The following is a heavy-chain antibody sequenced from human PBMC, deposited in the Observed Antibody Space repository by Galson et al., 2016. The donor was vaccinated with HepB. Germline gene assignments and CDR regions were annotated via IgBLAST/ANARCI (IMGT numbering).Heavy chain of an antibody. CDR2: TYYRSKWYN. V-gene: IGHV6-1*01. CDR3: VRHLFSLGLDYGMDV. J-gene: IGHJ6*02. D-gene: IGHD2/OR15-2a*01. CDR1: GDSVSSDTAG. Sequence: CAISGDSVSSDTAGWTWIRQSPSGGLEWLGRTYYRSKWYNDYAESVKSRIIVDPDATKNQFSLHLKSVTPEDTAVYFCVRHLFSLGLDYGMDVWGQGTTVTVAS.